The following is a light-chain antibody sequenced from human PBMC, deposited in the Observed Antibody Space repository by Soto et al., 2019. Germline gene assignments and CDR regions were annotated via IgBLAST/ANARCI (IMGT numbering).Light chain of an antibody. CDR1: QSVSNF. V-gene: IGKV3-11*01. Sequence: EIVLTQSPATLSLSPGERATLSCRASQSVSNFLAWYQQKPGQAPRVIIYDASTRATGIPARFSGSGSGTDFTLTISSLQSEDFAVYYCQQYSDWPYTFGQGTKLEIK. CDR2: DAS. J-gene: IGKJ2*01. CDR3: QQYSDWPYT.